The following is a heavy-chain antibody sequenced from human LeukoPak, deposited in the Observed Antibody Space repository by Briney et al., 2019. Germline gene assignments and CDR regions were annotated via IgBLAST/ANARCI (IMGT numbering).Heavy chain of an antibody. Sequence: GGSLRLSCAASGFTFSSYAMSWVRQAPGKGLEWVSSISSSSSYIYYADSVKGRFTISRDNAKNSLYLQMNSLRAEDTAVYYCARDLYLGDYVWGSYRYVWGQGTLVTVSS. V-gene: IGHV3-21*01. J-gene: IGHJ4*02. CDR2: ISSSSSYI. D-gene: IGHD3-16*02. CDR1: GFTFSSYA. CDR3: ARDLYLGDYVWGSYRYV.